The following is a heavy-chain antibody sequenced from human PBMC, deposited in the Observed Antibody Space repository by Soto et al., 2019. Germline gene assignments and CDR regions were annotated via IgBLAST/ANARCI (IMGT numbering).Heavy chain of an antibody. V-gene: IGHV4-31*03. CDR3: ARGQTEYGSVVVAAES. CDR2: IYYSGST. Sequence: QVQLQESGPGLVKPSQTLSLTCTVSGGSISSGGYYWSWIRQHPGKGLEWIGYIYYSGSTYYNPCLKSRVTISVDTAKNQFSLKRSSVTAAGTAVYYWARGQTEYGSVVVAAESWGQGTLVTVSS. CDR1: GGSISSGGYY. J-gene: IGHJ4*02. D-gene: IGHD2-15*01.